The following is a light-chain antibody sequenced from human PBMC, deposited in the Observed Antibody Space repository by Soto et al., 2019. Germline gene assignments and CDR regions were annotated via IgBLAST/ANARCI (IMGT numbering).Light chain of an antibody. CDR2: GAS. CDR3: QQYGTLPWT. CDR1: QSVSSSQ. J-gene: IGKJ1*01. Sequence: EIVFTQSPCTLSLSPCKRSTLSCRASQSVSSSQLAWYQQKPGQAPRLLIYGASSRATGIPDRFSGSGSGTDFTLIISRLEPEDFAVYYCQQYGTLPWTFGQGTKVDI. V-gene: IGKV3-20*01.